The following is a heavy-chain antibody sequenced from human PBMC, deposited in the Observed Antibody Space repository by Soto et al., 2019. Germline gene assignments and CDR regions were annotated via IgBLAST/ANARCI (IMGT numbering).Heavy chain of an antibody. CDR1: GFTFSSYA. CDR2: ISGSGGST. CDR3: AKSRVVVVAATTY. D-gene: IGHD2-15*01. V-gene: IGHV3-23*01. Sequence: EVQLLESGGGMVQPGGSLRLSCAASGFTFSSYAMSWVRQAPGKGLEWVSAISGSGGSTYYADSVKGRFTISRDNSKNTLYLQMNSLRAEDTAVYYCAKSRVVVVAATTYWGQGTLVTVSS. J-gene: IGHJ4*02.